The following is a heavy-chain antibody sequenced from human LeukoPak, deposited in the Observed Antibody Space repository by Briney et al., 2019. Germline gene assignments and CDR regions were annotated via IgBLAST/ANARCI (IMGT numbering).Heavy chain of an antibody. CDR2: ISSGSNTI. CDR3: ARGKIYIDY. V-gene: IGHV3-48*02. J-gene: IGHJ4*02. CDR1: GFTFSSYS. Sequence: QTGGSLRLSCAASGFTFSSYSMNWVRQAPGKGLEWVSYISSGSNTIYYADSVKGRFTISRDNAKSSLYLQMNSLRYEDTAVYYCARGKIYIDYWGQGTLVTVSS.